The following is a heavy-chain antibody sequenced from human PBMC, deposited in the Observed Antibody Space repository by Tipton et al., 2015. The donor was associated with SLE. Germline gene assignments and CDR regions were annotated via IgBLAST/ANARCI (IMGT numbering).Heavy chain of an antibody. V-gene: IGHV4-61*01. CDR2: IYYSGST. Sequence: TLSLTCTVSGGSISSSSYYWGWIRQPPGKGLEWIGYIYYSGSTNYNPSLKSRVTISVDTSKNQFSLKLSSVTAADTAVYYCARDLDYYDSSGYPLWGQGTLVTVSS. D-gene: IGHD3-22*01. J-gene: IGHJ4*02. CDR3: ARDLDYYDSSGYPL. CDR1: GGSISSSSYY.